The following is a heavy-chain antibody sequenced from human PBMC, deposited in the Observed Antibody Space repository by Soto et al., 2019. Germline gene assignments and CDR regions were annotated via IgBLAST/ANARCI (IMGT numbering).Heavy chain of an antibody. CDR3: ARGLGYCSSTSCYDYYGMDV. CDR1: GYTFTSYA. V-gene: IGHV1-3*01. D-gene: IGHD2-2*01. J-gene: IGHJ6*02. CDR2: INAGNGNT. Sequence: ASVKVSCKASGYTFTSYAMHWVRQAPGQRLEWMGWINAGNGNTKYSQKFQGRVTITRDTSASTAYMELSSLRSEDTAVYYCARGLGYCSSTSCYDYYGMDVWGQGTTVTVSS.